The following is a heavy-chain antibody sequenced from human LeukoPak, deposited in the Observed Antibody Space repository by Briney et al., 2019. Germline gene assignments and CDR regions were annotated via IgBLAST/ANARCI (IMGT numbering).Heavy chain of an antibody. CDR3: VRGDYGDYTLFDY. Sequence: GGSLRLSCAASGFTVSSNYMSWVRQAPGKGLEWVSVTYSGGSTYYADSVNGRFTISRDNSKNTLYLQMNSLRAEDTAVYYCVRGDYGDYTLFDYWGQGTLVTVSS. CDR2: TYSGGST. J-gene: IGHJ4*02. D-gene: IGHD4-17*01. CDR1: GFTVSSNY. V-gene: IGHV3-53*01.